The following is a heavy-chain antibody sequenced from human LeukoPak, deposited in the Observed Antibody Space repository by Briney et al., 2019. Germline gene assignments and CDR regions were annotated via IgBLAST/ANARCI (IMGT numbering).Heavy chain of an antibody. CDR2: ISGSAIDT. CDR1: GFTFSSYA. CDR3: AGSDTTGYTPREWDYWFFDR. D-gene: IGHD1-1*01. V-gene: IGHV3-23*01. Sequence: GALRLSCAASGFTFSSYAMTWVRQAPGKGLEWVSSISGSAIDTNYADSVKDRFIISRDNSKETFYLQMNSLRAEDTAVYYCAGSDTTGYTPREWDYWFFDRWGRGTLVTVSS. J-gene: IGHJ2*01.